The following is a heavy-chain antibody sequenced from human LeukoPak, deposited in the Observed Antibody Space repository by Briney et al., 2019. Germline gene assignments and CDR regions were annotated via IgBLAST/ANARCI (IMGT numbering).Heavy chain of an antibody. CDR1: GGSISSYY. CDR3: ARFLLDAFDI. CDR2: IYYSGST. J-gene: IGHJ3*02. Sequence: SETLSPTCTVSGGSISSYYWSWIRQPPGKGLEWIGYIYYSGSTNYNPSLKSRVTISVDTSKNQFSLKLSSVTAADTAVYYCARFLLDAFDIWGQGTMVTVSS. V-gene: IGHV4-59*01.